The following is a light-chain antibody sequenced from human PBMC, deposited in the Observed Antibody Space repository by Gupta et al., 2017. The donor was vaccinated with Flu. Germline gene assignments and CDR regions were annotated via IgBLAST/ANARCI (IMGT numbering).Light chain of an antibody. CDR2: ENK. J-gene: IGLJ3*02. Sequence: NFMLTQPHSLSESPGKTITMSCTRSRGGIASNFVTWYHQRPGRPATTVIYENKQRPSGVPERFSGSIDSLSHAASLTISGLKTEDEADYYCPSDDTTSQVFGGGTRLTVL. V-gene: IGLV6-57*01. CDR3: PSDDTTSQV. CDR1: RGGIASNF.